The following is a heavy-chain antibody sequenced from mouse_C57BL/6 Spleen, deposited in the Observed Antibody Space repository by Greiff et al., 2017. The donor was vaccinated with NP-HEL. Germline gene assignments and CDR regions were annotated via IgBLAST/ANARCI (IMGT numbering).Heavy chain of an antibody. CDR2: IDPSDSYT. Sequence: VQLQQPGAELVMPGASVKLSCKASGYTFTSYWMHWVKQRPGQGLEWIGEIDPSDSYTNYNQKFKGKSTLTVDKSSSTAYMQLSSLTSEDSAVYYCARSRSLRYFDVWGTGTTVTVSS. V-gene: IGHV1-69*01. D-gene: IGHD6-2*01. CDR3: ARSRSLRYFDV. CDR1: GYTFTSYW. J-gene: IGHJ1*03.